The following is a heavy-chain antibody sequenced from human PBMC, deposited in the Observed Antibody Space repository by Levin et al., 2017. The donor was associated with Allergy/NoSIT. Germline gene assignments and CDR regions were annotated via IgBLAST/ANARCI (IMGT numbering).Heavy chain of an antibody. CDR2: ITLDVTDT. D-gene: IGHD2-2*01. CDR1: GFTFSRYY. CDR3: ARGGCSSTSCLDY. Sequence: GGSLRLSCAASGFTFSRYYMHWVRLAPGKGLVWVSRITLDVTDTYYADSVKGRFTISRDNAENTLFLQMNSLRAEDTAIYYCARGGCSSTSCLDYWGQGILVTVSS. J-gene: IGHJ4*02. V-gene: IGHV3-74*01.